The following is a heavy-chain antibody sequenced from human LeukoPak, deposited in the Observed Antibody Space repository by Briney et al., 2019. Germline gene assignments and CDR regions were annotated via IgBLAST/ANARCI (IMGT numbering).Heavy chain of an antibody. D-gene: IGHD7-27*01. V-gene: IGHV4-59*11. Sequence: SETLSLTCFVSGGSLSSHYWTWIRQPPGKGLECIGDIFYTGSTTYSPSLKSRATISIETSKNQISLKLRSVTAADTAVYFCARVNWGGFDIWGQGTLATVSS. CDR1: GGSLSSHY. J-gene: IGHJ3*02. CDR2: IFYTGST. CDR3: ARVNWGGFDI.